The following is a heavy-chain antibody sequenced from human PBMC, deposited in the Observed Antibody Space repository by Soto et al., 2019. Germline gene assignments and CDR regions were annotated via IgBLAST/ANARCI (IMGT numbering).Heavy chain of an antibody. J-gene: IGHJ1*01. CDR3: ARDSDYYDSSGYYPEYFQH. Sequence: EVQLVESGGGLVQPGGSLRLSCAASGFTFSSYSMNWVRQAPGKGLEWVSYISRSSSTKYYADSVKGRFTISRDNAKNTLYLKMNSLRDEETAVYYCARDSDYYDSSGYYPEYFQHCGLGILVTVSS. V-gene: IGHV3-48*02. CDR1: GFTFSSYS. CDR2: ISRSSSTK. D-gene: IGHD3-22*01.